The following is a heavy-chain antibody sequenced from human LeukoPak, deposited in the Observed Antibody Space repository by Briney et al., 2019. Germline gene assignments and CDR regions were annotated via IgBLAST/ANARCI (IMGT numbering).Heavy chain of an antibody. CDR1: GCSISNYY. D-gene: IGHD2-21*02. V-gene: IGHV4-59*01. CDR3: VRHGVVTAYFDN. J-gene: IGHJ4*02. Sequence: SETLSLTCTVSGCSISNYYLSWIRQPPGKGLEWVGYINYSGSTNYNPSLKSLVTISADTPKTQFSLKLSSATAAETAVYNCVRHGVVTAYFDNWGQGTLVTVSS. CDR2: INYSGST.